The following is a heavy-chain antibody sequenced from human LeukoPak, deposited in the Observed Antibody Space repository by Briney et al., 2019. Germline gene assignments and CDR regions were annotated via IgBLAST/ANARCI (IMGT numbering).Heavy chain of an antibody. Sequence: ASVKVSCKASGYIFSTYGISWVRQAPGQGLEWMGCISGYNGNTNYAQKHQGRVTMTTDTSTSTAYMELRSLRSDDTAVYYCARRRSEEFDFDCWGQGTLVTVSS. CDR3: ARRRSEEFDFDC. V-gene: IGHV1-18*01. D-gene: IGHD6-19*01. CDR1: GYIFSTYG. CDR2: ISGYNGNT. J-gene: IGHJ4*02.